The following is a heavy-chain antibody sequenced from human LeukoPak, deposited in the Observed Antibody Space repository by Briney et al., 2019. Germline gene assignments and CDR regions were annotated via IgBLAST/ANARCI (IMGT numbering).Heavy chain of an antibody. J-gene: IGHJ4*02. Sequence: RPGGSLRLSCAASGFTFRNYGMHWVRQAPGEGLEWVARIWYDGSNKYYADSVKGRFTISRDNSKNMLYLQMNSLRTEDTAVYYCATLRSDSSGWYYFDYWGQGTLVTVSS. CDR3: ATLRSDSSGWYYFDY. CDR1: GFTFRNYG. D-gene: IGHD6-19*01. V-gene: IGHV3-30*02. CDR2: IWYDGSNK.